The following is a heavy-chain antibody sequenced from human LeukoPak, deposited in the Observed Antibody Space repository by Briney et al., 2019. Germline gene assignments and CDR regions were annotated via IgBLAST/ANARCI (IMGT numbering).Heavy chain of an antibody. CDR2: ISSDGSST. V-gene: IGHV3-74*01. Sequence: PGGSLRLSCAASGFTFSFYWMHWVRQAPGKGLVWVSRISSDGSSTTYADSVKGRFTISRDNAKNTLYLQMNSLRAEDTALYYCARADTNITVAGTPRRPLDPWGQGTLVSVSP. J-gene: IGHJ5*02. CDR3: ARADTNITVAGTPRRPLDP. CDR1: GFTFSFYW. D-gene: IGHD6-19*01.